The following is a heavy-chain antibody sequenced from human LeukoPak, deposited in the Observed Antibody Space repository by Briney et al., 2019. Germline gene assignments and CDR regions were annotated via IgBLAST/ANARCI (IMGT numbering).Heavy chain of an antibody. J-gene: IGHJ4*02. CDR1: GLSLTSNEVG. Sequence: ESGPTLVKPTQTLTLTCTFSGLSLTSNEVGLGWIRQPPEKALEWLALIYWNDDERYIPPLKSRLTITKDTSKNQVVLTMTNMDPVDTATYYCTHRAGGPSRPHFHYWGQGILVTVSS. CDR2: IYWNDDE. V-gene: IGHV2-5*01. D-gene: IGHD3-10*01. CDR3: THRAGGPSRPHFHY.